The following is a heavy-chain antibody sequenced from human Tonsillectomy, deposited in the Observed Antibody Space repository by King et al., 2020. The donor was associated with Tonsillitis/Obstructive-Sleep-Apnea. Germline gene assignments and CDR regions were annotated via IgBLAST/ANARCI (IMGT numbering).Heavy chain of an antibody. CDR1: GGSISSYY. V-gene: IGHV4-59*08. CDR3: ARQGSGYYLLDYYMDV. D-gene: IGHD3-22*01. Sequence: QLQESGPGLVKPSETLSLTCTVSGGSISSYYWSWIRQPPGKGLEWIGYIYYSGSTNYNPSLKSRVTISVDTSKNQFSLKLSSVTAADTAVYYCARQGSGYYLLDYYMDVWGKGTTVTVSS. J-gene: IGHJ6*03. CDR2: IYYSGST.